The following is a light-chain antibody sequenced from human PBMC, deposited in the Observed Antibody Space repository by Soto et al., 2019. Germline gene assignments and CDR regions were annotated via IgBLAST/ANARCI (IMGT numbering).Light chain of an antibody. J-gene: IGLJ1*01. CDR3: SSYTSSDLYV. V-gene: IGLV2-14*01. CDR2: EVT. Sequence: QSALTQPASVSGSPGQSITISCTGTSSDVGGFNYVSWYQQHPGKAPKLMIYEVTNRPSGVSNRFSGSKSGNTASLTISGLQTEDEADYCCSSYTSSDLYVFGTGTKLTVL. CDR1: SSDVGGFNY.